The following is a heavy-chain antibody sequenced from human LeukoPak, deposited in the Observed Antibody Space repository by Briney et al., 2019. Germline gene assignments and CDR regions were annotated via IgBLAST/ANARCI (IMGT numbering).Heavy chain of an antibody. CDR2: INPNSGGT. Sequence: ASVKVSCKASGYTFTGYYMHWVRQAPGQGLEWMGWINPNSGGTNYAQKFQGRVTMTRDTSISTAYMELSRLRSDDTAVYYCARGYDFWSGSQYYYGMDAWGQGTTVTVSS. CDR1: GYTFTGYY. V-gene: IGHV1-2*02. J-gene: IGHJ6*02. CDR3: ARGYDFWSGSQYYYGMDA. D-gene: IGHD3-3*01.